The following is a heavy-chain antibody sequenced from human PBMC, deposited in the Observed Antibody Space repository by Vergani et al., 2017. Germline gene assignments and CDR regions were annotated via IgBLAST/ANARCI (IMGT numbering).Heavy chain of an antibody. CDR3: ARDGRITIFGVVIGYGMDV. CDR1: GFTFSSYE. V-gene: IGHV3-48*03. CDR2: ISSSGSTI. Sequence: EVQLVESGGGLVQPGGSLRLSCAASGFTFSSYEMNWVRQAPGKGLEWVSYISSSGSTIYYADSVKGRFTISRDNAKNSLYLQMNSLRAEDTAVYYCARDGRITIFGVVIGYGMDVWGQGP. D-gene: IGHD3-3*01. J-gene: IGHJ6*02.